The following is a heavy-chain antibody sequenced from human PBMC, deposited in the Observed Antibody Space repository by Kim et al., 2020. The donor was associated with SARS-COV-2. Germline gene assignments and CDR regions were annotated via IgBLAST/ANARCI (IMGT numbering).Heavy chain of an antibody. Sequence: GGSLRLSCAASGFTFSDYYMSWIRQAPGKGLEWVSYISSSSSYTNYADSVKGRFTISRDNAKNSLYLQMNSLRAEDTAVYYCARDGITMVRGVIVDYWGQGTLVTVSS. J-gene: IGHJ4*02. CDR1: GFTFSDYY. V-gene: IGHV3-11*06. CDR3: ARDGITMVRGVIVDY. CDR2: ISSSSSYT. D-gene: IGHD3-10*01.